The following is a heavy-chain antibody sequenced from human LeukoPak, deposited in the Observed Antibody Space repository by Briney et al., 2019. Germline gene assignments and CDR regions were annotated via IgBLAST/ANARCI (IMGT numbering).Heavy chain of an antibody. CDR1: GFTFSSYA. CDR3: ARDIVVVPAYYFDY. D-gene: IGHD2-2*01. J-gene: IGHJ4*02. V-gene: IGHV3-23*01. Sequence: PGGSLRLSCAASGFTFSSYAMSWVRQAPGKGLEWVSAISGSGGSTYYADSVKGRSTISRDNSKNTLYLQMNSLRAEDTAVYYCARDIVVVPAYYFDYWGQGTLVTVSS. CDR2: ISGSGGST.